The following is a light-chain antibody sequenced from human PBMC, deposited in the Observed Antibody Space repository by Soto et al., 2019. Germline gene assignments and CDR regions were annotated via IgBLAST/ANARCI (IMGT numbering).Light chain of an antibody. V-gene: IGLV2-14*03. J-gene: IGLJ1*01. Sequence: QSVLTQPASVSGSPGQSIAISCTGTSSDVGGYNYVSWYQHHPGKAPKVMIYDVSNRPSGVSTRFSGSKSGNTASLTISGLQAEDEADYYCRSYTSSSTLYVFGSGTKVTVL. CDR3: RSYTSSSTLYV. CDR2: DVS. CDR1: SSDVGGYNY.